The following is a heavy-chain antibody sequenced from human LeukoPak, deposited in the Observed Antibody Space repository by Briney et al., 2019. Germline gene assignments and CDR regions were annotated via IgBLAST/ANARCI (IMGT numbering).Heavy chain of an antibody. CDR3: AKGGYQYDSSGHNYFDY. Sequence: GGSLRLSCEASGFTFSSYNMNWVRQAPGKGLEWVSYISSSSFTIYYADSVKGRFTISRDNAKNSLYLQMNSLRAEDTAVYYCAKGGYQYDSSGHNYFDYWGQGTLVTVSS. J-gene: IGHJ4*02. D-gene: IGHD3-22*01. V-gene: IGHV3-48*01. CDR1: GFTFSSYN. CDR2: ISSSSFTI.